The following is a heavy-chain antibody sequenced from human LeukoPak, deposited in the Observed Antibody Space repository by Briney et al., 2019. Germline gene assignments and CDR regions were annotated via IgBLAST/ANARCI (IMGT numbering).Heavy chain of an antibody. CDR2: IIPIFGTA. CDR3: VRDGSYYDSSGYYYLY. V-gene: IGHV1-69*13. J-gene: IGHJ4*02. CDR1: GGTFSSYA. D-gene: IGHD3-22*01. Sequence: SVKVSCKASGGTFSSYAISWVRQAPGQGLEWMGGIIPIFGTANYAQKFQGRVTITADESTSTAYMELSSLRSEDTAVYYCVRDGSYYDSSGYYYLYWGQGTLVTVSS.